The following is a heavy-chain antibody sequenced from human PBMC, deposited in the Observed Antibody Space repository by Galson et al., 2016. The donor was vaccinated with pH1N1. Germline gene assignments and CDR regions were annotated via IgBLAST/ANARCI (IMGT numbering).Heavy chain of an antibody. J-gene: IGHJ4*02. D-gene: IGHD3-10*01. CDR1: GYSFTSYW. V-gene: IGHV5-51*03. Sequence: QSGAEVKRPGESLKISCRGSGYSFTSYWIAWVRQKPGKGLEWMGIVYPGDSDTRYSPSFRGLITFSADKSIGTASLQWSSLEASDTAIYYCARLRGGITVVREVYFDLWGQGTLVTVSP. CDR3: ARLRGGITVVREVYFDL. CDR2: VYPGDSDT.